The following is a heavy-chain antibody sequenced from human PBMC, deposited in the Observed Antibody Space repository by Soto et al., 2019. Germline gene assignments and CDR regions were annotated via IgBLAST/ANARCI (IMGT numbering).Heavy chain of an antibody. J-gene: IGHJ5*02. V-gene: IGHV4-34*01. CDR2: INHSGST. CDR3: ARLRRGYDSSGYPFDP. D-gene: IGHD3-22*01. Sequence: ASETLSLTCAVYGGSFSGYYWSWIRQPPGKGLEWIGEINHSGSTNYNPSLKSRVTISVDTSKNQFSLKLSSVTAADTAVYYCARLRRGYDSSGYPFDPWGQGTLVTVSS. CDR1: GGSFSGYY.